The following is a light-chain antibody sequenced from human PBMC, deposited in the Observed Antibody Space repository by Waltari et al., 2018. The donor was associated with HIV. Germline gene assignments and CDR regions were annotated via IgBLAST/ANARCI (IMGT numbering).Light chain of an antibody. J-gene: IGKJ1*01. Sequence: ERVMTQSPVTLSVSPGERATLPCRASQTANHNLAWYQQTPGQARRRLIYDASTRATGIPARFRGSWSGTEFTLTISSLQSEDFAVYYCQHYNNWPLAFGQVTKVEIK. CDR2: DAS. CDR3: QHYNNWPLA. CDR1: QTANHN. V-gene: IGKV3-15*01.